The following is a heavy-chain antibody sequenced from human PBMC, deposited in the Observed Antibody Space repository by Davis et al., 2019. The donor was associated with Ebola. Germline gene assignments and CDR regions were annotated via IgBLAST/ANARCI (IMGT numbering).Heavy chain of an antibody. J-gene: IGHJ4*02. Sequence: GGSLRLSCAASGFTFTNVWMNWVRQAPGKGLEWISHMSTSDDTFTKYSDSVRGRFTISRDNARNSVFLQMDSVTVEDTAVYYCARSRSFYFDYWGQGSLVTVAS. CDR1: GFTFTNVW. V-gene: IGHV3-11*06. CDR3: ARSRSFYFDY. CDR2: MSTSDDTFT.